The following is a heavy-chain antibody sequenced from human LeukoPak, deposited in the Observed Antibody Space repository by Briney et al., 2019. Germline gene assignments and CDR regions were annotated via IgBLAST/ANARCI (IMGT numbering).Heavy chain of an antibody. CDR1: GGSISSSSYY. CDR3: ARLGTEYSSSWYKYYYYYYYMDV. V-gene: IGHV4-39*07. CDR2: IYYSGST. Sequence: PSETLSLTCTVSGGSISSSSYYWGWIRQPPGKGLEWIGSIYYSGSTYYNPSLKSRVTISVDTSKNQFSLKLSSVTAADTAVYYCARLGTEYSSSWYKYYYYYYYMDVWGKGTTVTVSS. J-gene: IGHJ6*03. D-gene: IGHD6-13*01.